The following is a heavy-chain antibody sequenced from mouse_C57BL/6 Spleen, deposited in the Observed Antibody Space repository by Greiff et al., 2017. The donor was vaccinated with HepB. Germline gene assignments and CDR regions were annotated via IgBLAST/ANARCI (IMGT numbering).Heavy chain of an antibody. CDR3: ASDSSGYKAWFAY. CDR1: GYTFTSYT. J-gene: IGHJ3*01. CDR2: INPSSGYT. D-gene: IGHD3-2*02. V-gene: IGHV1-4*01. Sequence: QVQLQQSGAELARPGASVKMSCKASGYTFTSYTMHWVKQRPGQGLEWIGYINPSSGYTKYNQKFKDKATLTADKSSSTAYMQLSSLTSEDSAVYYCASDSSGYKAWFAYWGQGTLVTVSA.